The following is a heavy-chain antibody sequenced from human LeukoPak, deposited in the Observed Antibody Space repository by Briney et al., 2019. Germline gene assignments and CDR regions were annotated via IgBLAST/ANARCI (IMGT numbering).Heavy chain of an antibody. CDR1: GGSISSSGYY. CDR2: VYYSGST. D-gene: IGHD2-2*01. Sequence: SETLSLTCSVSGGSISSSGYYWGWIRQPPGKGLEWIGTVYYSGSTYYNQSLKSRVTISVDTSKNQFSLKLSSVTAADTAVYYCASQGVVVVPAAMGYFDYWGQGTLVTVSS. J-gene: IGHJ4*02. CDR3: ASQGVVVVPAAMGYFDY. V-gene: IGHV4-39*07.